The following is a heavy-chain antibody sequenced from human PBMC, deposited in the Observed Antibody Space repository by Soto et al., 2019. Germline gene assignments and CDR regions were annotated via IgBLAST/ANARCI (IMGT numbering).Heavy chain of an antibody. CDR3: VQTTGWPGFDF. V-gene: IGHV3-53*01. Sequence: HPGGSLRLSCAVSGFAVSSKYMTWVRQAPGKGLEWVSVIYGGGTTYYADSVKGRFTISRDTSKNTLYLQMNSLRAEDTAVYYCVQTTGWPGFDFWGQGTLVTVSS. CDR1: GFAVSSKY. J-gene: IGHJ4*02. D-gene: IGHD6-19*01. CDR2: IYGGGTT.